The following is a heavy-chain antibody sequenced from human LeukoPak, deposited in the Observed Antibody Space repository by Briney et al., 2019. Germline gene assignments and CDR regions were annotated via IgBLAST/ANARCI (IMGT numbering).Heavy chain of an antibody. CDR2: IIPIFGTA. J-gene: IGHJ4*02. D-gene: IGHD3-22*01. CDR3: HTSSGYYYAGEDFDY. Sequence: ASVKVSCKASRGTFSSYTISWVRQAPGQGLEWMGGIIPIFGTANYAQEFQGRVTITADESTSTAYMELSRLRSDDTAVYYCHTSSGYYYAGEDFDYWGQGTLVTVSS. V-gene: IGHV1-69*13. CDR1: RGTFSSYT.